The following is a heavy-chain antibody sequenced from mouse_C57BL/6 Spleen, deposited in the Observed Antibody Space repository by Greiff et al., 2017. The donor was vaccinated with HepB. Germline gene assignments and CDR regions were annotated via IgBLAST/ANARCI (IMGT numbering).Heavy chain of an antibody. V-gene: IGHV5-17*01. D-gene: IGHD2-2*01. CDR3: ARGGYVFAY. J-gene: IGHJ3*01. Sequence: DVKLQESGGGLVKPGGSLKLSCAASGFTFSDYGMHWVRQAPEKGLEWVAYISSGSSTIYYADTVKGRFTISRDNAKNTLFLQMTSLRSEDTAMYYCARGGYVFAYWGQGTLVTVSA. CDR1: GFTFSDYG. CDR2: ISSGSSTI.